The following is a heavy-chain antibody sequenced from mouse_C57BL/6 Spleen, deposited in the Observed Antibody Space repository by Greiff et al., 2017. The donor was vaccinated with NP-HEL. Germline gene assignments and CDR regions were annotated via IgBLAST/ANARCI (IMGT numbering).Heavy chain of an antibody. CDR1: GYTFTNYW. CDR3: ARYGNYEGFAY. J-gene: IGHJ3*01. D-gene: IGHD2-1*01. V-gene: IGHV1-63*01. Sequence: QVQLKQSGAELVRPGTSVKMSCKASGYTFTNYWIGWAKQRPGHGLEWIGDIYPGGGYTNYNEKFKGKATLTADKSSSTAYMQFSSLTSEDSAIYYCARYGNYEGFAYWGQGTLVTVSA. CDR2: IYPGGGYT.